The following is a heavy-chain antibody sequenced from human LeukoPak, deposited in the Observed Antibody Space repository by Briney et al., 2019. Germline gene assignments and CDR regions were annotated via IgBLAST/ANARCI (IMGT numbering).Heavy chain of an antibody. CDR1: GGTFSSYA. CDR3: AREVGKDGYNLDDY. V-gene: IGHV1-69*13. CDR2: IIPIFGTA. J-gene: IGHJ4*02. D-gene: IGHD5-24*01. Sequence: GASVKVSCKASGGTFSSYAISWVRQAPGQGLEWMGGIIPIFGTANYAQEFQGRVTITADESTSTAYMELSSLRSEDTAVYYCAREVGKDGYNLDDYWGQGTLVTVSS.